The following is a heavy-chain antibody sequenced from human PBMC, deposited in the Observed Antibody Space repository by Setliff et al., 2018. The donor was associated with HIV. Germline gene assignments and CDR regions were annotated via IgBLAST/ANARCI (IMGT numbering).Heavy chain of an antibody. J-gene: IGHJ4*02. CDR2: ISAYNGNT. Sequence: ASVKVSCKASGYTFTSYGISWVRQAPGQGLEWMGWISAYNGNTDYAQKLQGRVTLTTDTSTSTAYMELRSLRSDDTAVYYCARDPPSSGWYRADYWGQGALVTVSS. CDR3: ARDPPSSGWYRADY. V-gene: IGHV1-18*01. CDR1: GYTFTSYG. D-gene: IGHD6-19*01.